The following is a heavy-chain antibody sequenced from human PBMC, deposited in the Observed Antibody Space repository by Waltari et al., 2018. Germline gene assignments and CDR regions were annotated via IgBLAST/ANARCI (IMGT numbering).Heavy chain of an antibody. D-gene: IGHD6-13*01. J-gene: IGHJ4*02. CDR3: ARAGSSSWFDY. CDR2: INHSGST. Sequence: QVQLQQWGAGLLKPSETLSLTCAVSGGSFSGYYWSWIRQPPGKGLEWIGEINHSGSTNYSPSLKSRVTISVDTSKNQFSLKLSSVTAAETAVYYCARAGSSSWFDYWGQGTLVTVSS. V-gene: IGHV4-34*01. CDR1: GGSFSGYY.